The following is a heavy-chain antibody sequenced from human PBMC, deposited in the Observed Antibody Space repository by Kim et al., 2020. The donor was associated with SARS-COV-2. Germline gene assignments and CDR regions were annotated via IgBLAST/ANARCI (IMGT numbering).Heavy chain of an antibody. CDR2: IWFDGSNI. V-gene: IGHV3-33*06. Sequence: GGSLRLSCAASGFTFSSYGMHWVRQAPGKGLEWVAVIWFDGSNIYYADSVKGRFTISRDNSQSTLFLQMNSLRAEDTAVYYCAKDHGDQRYFDYWRQGTLVTVSS. CDR1: GFTFSSYG. D-gene: IGHD3-10*01. CDR3: AKDHGDQRYFDY. J-gene: IGHJ4*02.